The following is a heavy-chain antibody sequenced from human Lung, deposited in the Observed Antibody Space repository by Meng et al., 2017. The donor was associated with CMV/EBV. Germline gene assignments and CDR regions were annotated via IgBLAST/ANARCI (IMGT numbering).Heavy chain of an antibody. V-gene: IGHV1-18*01. CDR2: ISAYSGNT. CDR3: ARNTIFGVVIIPWFDY. Sequence: ASVXVSCKASGYIFTNYGISWVRQAPGQGLEWMGWISAYSGNTNFAQNLQGRVTMTTDTSTSTAYMELRSLRSDDTAVYYCARNTIFGVVIIPWFDYWGQRTLVTVSS. D-gene: IGHD3-3*01. J-gene: IGHJ4*02. CDR1: GYIFTNYG.